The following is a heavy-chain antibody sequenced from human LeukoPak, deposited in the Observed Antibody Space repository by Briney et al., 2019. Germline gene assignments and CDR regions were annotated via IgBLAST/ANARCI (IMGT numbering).Heavy chain of an antibody. D-gene: IGHD6-13*01. CDR3: ARDHSGSLPLYMDV. CDR2: IYYSGST. V-gene: IGHV4-59*01. CDR1: GGSISSYY. Sequence: SETLSLTCTVSGGSISSYYWSWIRQPPGKGLEWIGYIYYSGSTNYNPSLKSRVTISVDTSKNQFSLKLSSVTAADTAVYYCARDHSGSLPLYMDVWGKGTTVTVSS. J-gene: IGHJ6*03.